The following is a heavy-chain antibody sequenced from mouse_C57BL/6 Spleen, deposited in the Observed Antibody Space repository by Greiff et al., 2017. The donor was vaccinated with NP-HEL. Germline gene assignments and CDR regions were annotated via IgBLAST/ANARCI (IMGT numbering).Heavy chain of an antibody. CDR1: GYTFTRYR. CDR3: ARHPLLANYAMDY. V-gene: IGHV1-62-2*01. Sequence: VQLLQPGAELVKPGASVKLSCKASGYTFTRYRMHWVKQRPGQGLEWIGWFYPGSGSTKYNEKFKDKATLTADKSSSTVYMELSSLTSEDSAVYFCARHPLLANYAMDYWGQGTSVTVSS. J-gene: IGHJ4*01. D-gene: IGHD1-1*01. CDR2: FYPGSGST.